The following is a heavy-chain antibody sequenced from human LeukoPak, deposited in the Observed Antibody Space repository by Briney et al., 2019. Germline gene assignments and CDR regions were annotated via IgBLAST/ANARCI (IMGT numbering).Heavy chain of an antibody. CDR2: IKHDGSAN. CDR3: SRAEDY. Sequence: GGSLRLSCAASGFTLSDYWMIWVRQAPGKGLEWVANIKHDGSANYYVDSVKGRFTISRDNAKNSLYLQMNSLRAEDTAVYYCSRAEDYWGQGTRVTVSS. CDR1: GFTLSDYW. J-gene: IGHJ4*02. V-gene: IGHV3-7*01.